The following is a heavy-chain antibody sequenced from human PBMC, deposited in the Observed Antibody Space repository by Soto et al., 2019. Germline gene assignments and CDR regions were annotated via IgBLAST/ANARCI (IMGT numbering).Heavy chain of an antibody. CDR3: TRGGPLGNYFDY. Sequence: VQLVESGGGLVMPGGSLRLSCAASGFTFDNAWMNWVRQAPGKGLEWVGRIKRNVDGGTIDYAESVKGRFSISRDDSKNTLYLQMNSLKTEDTAVYYCTRGGPLGNYFDYWGQGTRVAVSS. V-gene: IGHV3-15*07. CDR2: IKRNVDGGTI. D-gene: IGHD2-15*01. CDR1: GFTFDNAW. J-gene: IGHJ4*02.